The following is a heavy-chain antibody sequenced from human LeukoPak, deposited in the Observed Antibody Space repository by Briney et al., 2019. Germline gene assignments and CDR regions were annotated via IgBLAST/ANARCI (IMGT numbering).Heavy chain of an antibody. V-gene: IGHV1-2*06. CDR1: GYTFSSYA. CDR2: INPRDGET. CDR3: GRDWELRFHQGGLDY. J-gene: IGHJ4*02. D-gene: IGHD3-3*01. Sequence: GASVKVSCKASGYTFSSYAMNWVRQAPGQGLEWMGRINPRDGETSFAQKFQGRVTMTSDMSISTAYMELSGLRYDDTAVYYCGRDWELRFHQGGLDYWGQGALVTVSS.